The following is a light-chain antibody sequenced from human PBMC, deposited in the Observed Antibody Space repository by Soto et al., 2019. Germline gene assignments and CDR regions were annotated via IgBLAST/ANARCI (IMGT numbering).Light chain of an antibody. V-gene: IGLV2-8*01. CDR2: EVT. J-gene: IGLJ1*01. CDR3: SSYAGSNIFRV. Sequence: QSALTQPPSASGSPGQSVTISCTGTSSDVGAYNYVSWYQQHPGKAPKLLIYEVTKRPSGVPDRFSGSKSGNTASLTVSGLQAEDEADYYCSSYAGSNIFRVFETGTKVTVL. CDR1: SSDVGAYNY.